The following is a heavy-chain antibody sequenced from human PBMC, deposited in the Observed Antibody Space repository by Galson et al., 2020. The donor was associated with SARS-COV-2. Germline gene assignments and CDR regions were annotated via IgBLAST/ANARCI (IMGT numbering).Heavy chain of an antibody. D-gene: IGHD3-10*01. V-gene: IGHV2-5*01. CDR1: GFSLSTSGVG. Sequence: SGPTLVKPTQTLTLTCTFSGFSLSTSGVGVGWIRQPPGKALEWLALIYWNDDKRYSPSLKSRLTITKDTSKNQVVLTMTNMDPVDTATYYCAHKPIWFGELGGWFDPWGQGTLVTVSS. CDR3: AHKPIWFGELGGWFDP. J-gene: IGHJ5*02. CDR2: IYWNDDK.